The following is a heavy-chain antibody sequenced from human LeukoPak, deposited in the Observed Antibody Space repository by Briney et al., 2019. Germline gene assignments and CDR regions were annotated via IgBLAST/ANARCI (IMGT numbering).Heavy chain of an antibody. CDR1: GFTFSSYE. CDR3: ARDVGKSGYGDY. J-gene: IGHJ4*02. V-gene: IGHV3-48*03. CDR2: TSSSGDTI. D-gene: IGHD5-12*01. Sequence: GGSLRLSCAASGFTFSSYEMNWVRQAPGKGPQWVSYTSSSGDTIYYADSVKGRFTTSRDNAKNSLYLQMNSLRAEDTAVYYCARDVGKSGYGDYWGQGTLVTVSS.